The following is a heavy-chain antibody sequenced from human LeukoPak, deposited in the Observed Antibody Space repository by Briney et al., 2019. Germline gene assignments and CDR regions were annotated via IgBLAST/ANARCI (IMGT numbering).Heavy chain of an antibody. CDR2: IIPILGIA. J-gene: IGHJ6*02. CDR1: GGTFSSYA. V-gene: IGHV1-69*04. D-gene: IGHD3-10*01. CDR3: ARLYGSGNPRPYGMDV. Sequence: GSSVKVSCKASGGTFSSYAISWVRQAPGQGLEWMGRIIPILGIANYAQKFQGRVTITADKSTSTAYMELSSLRSEDTAVYYCARLYGSGNPRPYGMDVWGQGTTVTVSS.